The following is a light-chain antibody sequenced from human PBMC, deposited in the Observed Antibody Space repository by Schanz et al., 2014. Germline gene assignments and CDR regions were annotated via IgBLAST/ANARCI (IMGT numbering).Light chain of an antibody. J-gene: IGLJ3*02. Sequence: QSVLTQPPSVSGAPGQRVTISCTGSTSNIGAGYDVHWYQHFPGAAPKLLIYGNSNRPSGVPDRFSGSKSGTSASLAITGLQAEDEADYYCQSYDSSLSGWVFGGGTKVTVL. CDR3: QSYDSSLSGWV. CDR1: TSNIGAGYD. CDR2: GNS. V-gene: IGLV1-40*01.